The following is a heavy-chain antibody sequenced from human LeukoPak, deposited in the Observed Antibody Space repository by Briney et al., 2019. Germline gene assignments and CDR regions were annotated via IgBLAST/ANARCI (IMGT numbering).Heavy chain of an antibody. CDR3: TRGAYGSGYRLLGMAFDI. CDR2: IRSKAYGGTT. CDR1: GFTFSSYE. J-gene: IGHJ3*02. V-gene: IGHV3-49*04. D-gene: IGHD3-3*01. Sequence: GGSLRLSCAASGFTFSSYEMNWVRQAPGKGLEWVGFIRSKAYGGTTEYAASVKGRFTISRDDSKSIAYLQMNSLKTEDTAVYYCTRGAYGSGYRLLGMAFDIWGQGTMVTVSS.